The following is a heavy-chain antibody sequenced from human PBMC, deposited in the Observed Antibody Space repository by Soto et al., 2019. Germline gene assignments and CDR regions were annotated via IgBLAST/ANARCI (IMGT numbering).Heavy chain of an antibody. D-gene: IGHD4-17*01. J-gene: IGHJ6*02. CDR1: GGSISSDHYH. Sequence: SETLSLTCTVSGGSISSDHYHWTWIRQTPGKGLEWIGYIHYSGSVYYNPSLQSRVTMSVDTSKNLFSLKLSSVTAADTAVYFCVRADDGGDRDYYGLDVWGQGTTVPVSS. CDR2: IHYSGSV. V-gene: IGHV4-30-4*01. CDR3: VRADDGGDRDYYGLDV.